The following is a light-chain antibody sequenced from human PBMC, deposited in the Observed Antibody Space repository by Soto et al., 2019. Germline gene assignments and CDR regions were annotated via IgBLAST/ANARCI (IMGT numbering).Light chain of an antibody. J-gene: IGKJ5*01. CDR1: QSVSIY. V-gene: IGKV3-11*01. CDR2: DAS. CDR3: QQRRNWPTKIT. Sequence: IVLAQPPATLSLSPGERATLSCRASQSVSIYVAWYQQKPGQARRLLSYDASNRATSIPAIFGGSGSRTDFTHTTISLERVEFADYYSQQRRNWPTKITFGQGTLLEI.